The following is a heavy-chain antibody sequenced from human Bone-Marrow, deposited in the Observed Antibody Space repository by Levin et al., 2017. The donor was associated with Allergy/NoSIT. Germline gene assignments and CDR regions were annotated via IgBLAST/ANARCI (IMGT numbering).Heavy chain of an antibody. D-gene: IGHD3-10*01. J-gene: IGHJ4*02. CDR3: TRVLPWFKELDDY. V-gene: IGHV3-49*04. CDR1: GFKFGDYA. CDR2: IRSKDDSGRA. Sequence: PGGSLRLSCTTFGFKFGDYAMSWVRQAPGKGLEWLGFIRSKDDSGRAEYAASVKGRFTISRDDSKSIAYLQMNSLGTEDTALYYCTRVLPWFKELDDYWGQGTLVTVSS.